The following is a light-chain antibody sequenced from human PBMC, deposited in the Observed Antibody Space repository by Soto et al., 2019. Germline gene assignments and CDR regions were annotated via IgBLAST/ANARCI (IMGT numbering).Light chain of an antibody. Sequence: DIVMTQSPLSLPVTPGEPASISCRSSQSLLHRNGYNYLDWYLQKPGQSPQLLIYLGSDRASGVPDRFSGSGSGTDYTLTISSLQPEDFATYYCQQSYRTPTFGQGTRLEIK. V-gene: IGKV2-28*01. CDR1: QSLLHRNGYNY. CDR3: QQSYRTPT. J-gene: IGKJ5*01. CDR2: LGS.